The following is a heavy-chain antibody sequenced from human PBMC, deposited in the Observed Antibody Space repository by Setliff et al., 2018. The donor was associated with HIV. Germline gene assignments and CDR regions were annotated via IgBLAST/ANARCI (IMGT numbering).Heavy chain of an antibody. J-gene: IGHJ6*03. CDR2: IFGSGIT. D-gene: IGHD3-9*01. Sequence: PSETLSLTCTLSGFSISSDGFYWNWIRQRPGKGLEWIGYIFGSGITYYNPSLKSRVTISVDTSKNQFSLKLSSVTAADTAVYYCARGHDNKYYHFYYMDVWGKGTTVTVSS. V-gene: IGHV4-30-4*08. CDR3: ARGHDNKYYHFYYMDV. CDR1: GFSISSDGFY.